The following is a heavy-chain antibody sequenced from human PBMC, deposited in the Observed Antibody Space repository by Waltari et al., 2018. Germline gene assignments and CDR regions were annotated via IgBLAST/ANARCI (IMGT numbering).Heavy chain of an antibody. V-gene: IGHV3-21*01. J-gene: IGHJ4*02. CDR3: ARSSTTVTTFG. D-gene: IGHD4-17*01. CDR1: VFHFSSDS. Sequence: EVQLVASGGGLVKAGGFLRLSCATFVFHFSSDSMNWVRQAPGKGLEWVSSSSSSSLYMSYADSVKGRVTISRDNAKNSLYLQMNSLRVEDTAVYYCARSSTTVTTFGWGQGTMVTVSS. CDR2: SSSSSLYM.